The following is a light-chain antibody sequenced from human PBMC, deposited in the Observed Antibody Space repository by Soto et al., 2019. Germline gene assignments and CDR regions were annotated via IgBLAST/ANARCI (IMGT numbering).Light chain of an antibody. CDR3: QQYGSSLRT. J-gene: IGKJ1*01. Sequence: EIVLTQYPGTLSLSPGERATLSCRASQTVSSTYLAWYQHKPGQAPRLLIYGASSRATGIPDRFSGSGSGTDFTLTISRLEPQDFAVYYCQQYGSSLRTFGQGTKVEIK. CDR1: QTVSSTY. CDR2: GAS. V-gene: IGKV3-20*01.